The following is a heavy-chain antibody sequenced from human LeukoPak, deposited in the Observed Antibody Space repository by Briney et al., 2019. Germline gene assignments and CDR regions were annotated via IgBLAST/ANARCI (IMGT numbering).Heavy chain of an antibody. CDR1: GGSFSGYY. V-gene: IGHV4-34*01. CDR2: INHSGST. D-gene: IGHD4-17*01. Sequence: PSETLSLTCAVYGGSFSGYYWSWIRQPPRKGLEWIGEINHSGSTNYNPSLKSRVTISVDTSKNQFSLKLSSVTAADTAVYYCARRGGFSSDYLFYYYYYYMDVWGKGTTVTISS. CDR3: ARRGGFSSDYLFYYYYYYMDV. J-gene: IGHJ6*03.